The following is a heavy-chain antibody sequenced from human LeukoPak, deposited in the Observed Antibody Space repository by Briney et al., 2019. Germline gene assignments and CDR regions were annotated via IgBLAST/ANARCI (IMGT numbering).Heavy chain of an antibody. CDR1: GDSISNYY. CDR3: ARHYLRGDSSFDP. J-gene: IGHJ3*01. D-gene: IGHD2-21*02. V-gene: IGHV4-59*08. Sequence: SETLSLTCTVSGDSISNYYWSWIRQPPGQGLEWIAYIHNNGRTKFNPSLKSRVTFSLDTSKNQFSLTLRSVTAADTAVYYCARHYLRGDSSFDPWGQGTMVTVSS. CDR2: IHNNGRT.